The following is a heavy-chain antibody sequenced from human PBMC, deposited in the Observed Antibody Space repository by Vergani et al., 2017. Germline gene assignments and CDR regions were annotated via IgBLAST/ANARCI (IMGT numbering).Heavy chain of an antibody. V-gene: IGHV3-30*03. D-gene: IGHD3-3*01. CDR1: GFGFKNFA. CDR2: ISKDGTHD. CDR3: ARDGIDLFVSRRDYSHLLYY. J-gene: IGHJ4*02. Sequence: QVSLVESGGGVVQPGRSLTLTCSASGFGFKNFAMHWVRQAPGKGLEWVATISKDGTHDYYEPSVRGRFAVSRDNFKNTMYLQMDRLTTDDTAVYFCARDGIDLFVSRRDYSHLLYYWGQRFLACVAS.